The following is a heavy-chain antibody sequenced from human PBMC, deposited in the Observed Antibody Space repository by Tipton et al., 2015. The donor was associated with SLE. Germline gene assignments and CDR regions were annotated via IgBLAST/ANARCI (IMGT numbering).Heavy chain of an antibody. CDR2: IYHSGSP. V-gene: IGHV4-38-2*02. J-gene: IGHJ6*02. D-gene: IGHD6-13*01. CDR3: AGGGSSWYNDDYYYYYGMDV. CDR1: GYSINSAYY. Sequence: TLSLTCTVSGYSINSAYYWGWIRQPPGKGLEWIGSIYHSGSPYYNPSLKSRVTFSLDTSKNQFSLKLSSVTAADTAVYYCAGGGSSWYNDDYYYYYGMDVWGQGTTVTVSS.